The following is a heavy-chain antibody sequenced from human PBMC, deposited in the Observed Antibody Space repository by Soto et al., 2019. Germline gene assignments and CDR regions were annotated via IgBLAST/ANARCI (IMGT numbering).Heavy chain of an antibody. CDR3: ARAYYDFWSGYYRGSGYYYGMDV. V-gene: IGHV7-4-1*01. CDR2: INTNTGNP. CDR1: GYTFTSYA. J-gene: IGHJ6*02. Sequence: QVQLVQSGSELKKPGASVKVSCKASGYTFTSYAMTWVRQAPGQGLEWMGWINTNTGNPTYAQRFTGRFVFSLDTSVSTAYLQICSLKAEDTAVYYCARAYYDFWSGYYRGSGYYYGMDVWGQGTTVTVSS. D-gene: IGHD3-3*01.